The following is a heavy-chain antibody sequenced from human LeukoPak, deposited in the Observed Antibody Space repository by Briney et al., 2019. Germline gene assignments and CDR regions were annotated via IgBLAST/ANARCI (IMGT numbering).Heavy chain of an antibody. CDR3: AKDLAATYYYYYGMDV. CDR2: ISGSGGST. CDR1: GFTFSSYA. V-gene: IGHV3-23*01. D-gene: IGHD2-15*01. J-gene: IGHJ6*01. Sequence: GGSLRLSCAASGFTFSSYAMSWVRQAPEKGLEWVSAISGSGGSTYYADSVKGRFTISRDNSKNTLYLQMNSLRAEDTAVYYCAKDLAATYYYYYGMDVWGPRDHGHRLL.